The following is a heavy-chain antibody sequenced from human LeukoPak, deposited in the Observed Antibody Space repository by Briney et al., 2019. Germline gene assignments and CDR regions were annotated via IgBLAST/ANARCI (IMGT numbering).Heavy chain of an antibody. J-gene: IGHJ4*02. D-gene: IGHD6-13*01. CDR2: IYGGGST. Sequence: GGSLRLSCAASGFTVSSNYMSWVRQAPGKGPEWVSVIYGGGSTYYADSVKGRFTISRDNSTNTLYLQMNSLSAEDTAVYYCARDLAAGGTYPHYWGQGTLVTVSS. CDR3: ARDLAAGGTYPHY. V-gene: IGHV3-53*01. CDR1: GFTVSSNY.